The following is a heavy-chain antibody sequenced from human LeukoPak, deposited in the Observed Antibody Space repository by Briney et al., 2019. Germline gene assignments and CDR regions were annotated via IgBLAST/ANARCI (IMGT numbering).Heavy chain of an antibody. D-gene: IGHD3-3*01. V-gene: IGHV4-34*01. CDR1: GGSFSGYY. CDR2: INHSGGT. CDR3: ARSPGSIFGVVPYYFDY. J-gene: IGHJ4*02. Sequence: PSETLSLTCVVYGGSFSGYYCSWIRQPPGKGLEWIGEINHSGGTNYNPSLKSRVTISVDTSKNQFSLKLSSVTAADTAVYYCARSPGSIFGVVPYYFDYWGQGTLVTVSS.